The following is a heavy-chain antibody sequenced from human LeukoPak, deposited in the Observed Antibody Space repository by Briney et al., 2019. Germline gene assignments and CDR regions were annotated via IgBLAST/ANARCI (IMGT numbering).Heavy chain of an antibody. CDR1: GFTVSSNY. V-gene: IGHV3-53*01. CDR3: ARCRHSYDSSGFPHY. J-gene: IGHJ4*02. Sequence: SGGSLRLSCAASGFTVSSNYMSWVRQAPGKGLEWVSVIYSGGSTYYADSVKGRFTISRDNSKNSLYLQMNSLRPEDTALYYCARCRHSYDSSGFPHYWGQGTLVTVSS. D-gene: IGHD3-22*01. CDR2: IYSGGST.